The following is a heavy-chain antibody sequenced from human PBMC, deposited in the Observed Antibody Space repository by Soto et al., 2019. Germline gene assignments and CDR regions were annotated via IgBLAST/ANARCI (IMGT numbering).Heavy chain of an antibody. D-gene: IGHD6-19*01. CDR1: GGSISSYY. V-gene: IGHV4-59*01. Sequence: SSETLSLTCTVSGGSISSYYWSWIRQPPGTGPEWIGYIYYSGSTNYNPSLKSRVTISVDTSKNQFSLKLSSVTAADTAVYYCARDKRRGWDPTFDPWGQRTLVTVSS. CDR2: IYYSGST. J-gene: IGHJ5*02. CDR3: ARDKRRGWDPTFDP.